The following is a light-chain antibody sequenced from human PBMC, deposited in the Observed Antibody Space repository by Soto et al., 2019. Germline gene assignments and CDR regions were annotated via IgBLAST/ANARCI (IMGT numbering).Light chain of an antibody. V-gene: IGLV2-14*01. Sequence: QSALTQPASVSGSPGQSITISCTGSSSDIGGYNYVSWYQQHPGKAPKLMIYEVINRPSGVSSRFSGCKSGNTASLTISGLQAEDEADYYCCSYTSSDTHLVFGEGTKLTVL. CDR1: SSDIGGYNY. CDR2: EVI. J-gene: IGLJ3*02. CDR3: CSYTSSDTHLV.